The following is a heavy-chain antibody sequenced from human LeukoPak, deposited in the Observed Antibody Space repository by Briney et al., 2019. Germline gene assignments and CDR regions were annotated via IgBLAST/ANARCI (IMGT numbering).Heavy chain of an antibody. J-gene: IGHJ6*02. CDR1: GYTFTSYY. V-gene: IGHV1-46*01. CDR3: ARCLVSSTLGYYYGMDV. D-gene: IGHD2-2*01. Sequence: GASVKVSCKASGYTFTSYYMHWVRQAPGQGLEWMGIINPSGGSTSYAQKFQGRVTMTRDTSTSTVYMELSSLRSGDTAVYYCARCLVSSTLGYYYGMDVWGQGTTVTVSS. CDR2: INPSGGST.